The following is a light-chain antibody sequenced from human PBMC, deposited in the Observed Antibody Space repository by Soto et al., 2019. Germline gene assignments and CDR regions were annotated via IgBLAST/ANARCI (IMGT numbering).Light chain of an antibody. CDR3: CSYAGSYPYV. CDR2: DVS. Sequence: QSVLPHPRSVSWSPGHLVTISCTGTSSGVGGYNYVSWYQQHPGKAPKLMIYDVSKRPSGVPDRFSGSKSGNTASLTISGLQAEDEADHYCCSYAGSYPYVFGTGTKATVL. V-gene: IGLV2-11*01. CDR1: SSGVGGYNY. J-gene: IGLJ1*01.